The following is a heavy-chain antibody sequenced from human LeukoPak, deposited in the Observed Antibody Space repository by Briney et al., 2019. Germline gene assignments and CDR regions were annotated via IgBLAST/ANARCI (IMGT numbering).Heavy chain of an antibody. D-gene: IGHD3-16*01. J-gene: IGHJ4*02. CDR3: ARDRSTNSYAEYFFDY. V-gene: IGHV3-21*01. CDR2: ISTSSNYI. Sequence: PGGSLRLSCAASGFTFRSYSMNWVRQAPGKGLEWVSSISTSSNYIYYADSVKGRFTISRDNAKNLLYLQMNSLRAEDTAVYHCARDRSTNSYAEYFFDYWGQGTLVTVSS. CDR1: GFTFRSYS.